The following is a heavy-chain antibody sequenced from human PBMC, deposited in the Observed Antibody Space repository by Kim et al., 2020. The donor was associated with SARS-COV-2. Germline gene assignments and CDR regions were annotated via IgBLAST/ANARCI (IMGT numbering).Heavy chain of an antibody. CDR3: ASDYYGSGSHDAFDI. D-gene: IGHD3-10*01. CDR2: INHSGST. J-gene: IGHJ3*02. Sequence: SETLSLTCAVYGGSFSGYYWSWIRQPPGKGLEWIGEINHSGSTNYNPSLKSRVTISVDTSKNQFSLKLSSVTAADTAVYYCASDYYGSGSHDAFDIWGQGTMVTVSS. V-gene: IGHV4-34*01. CDR1: GGSFSGYY.